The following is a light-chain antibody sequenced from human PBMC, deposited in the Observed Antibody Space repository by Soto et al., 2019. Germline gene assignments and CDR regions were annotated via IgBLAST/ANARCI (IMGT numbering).Light chain of an antibody. J-gene: IGLJ2*01. CDR1: SSDVGEYNY. CDR2: EVI. V-gene: IGLV2-14*01. Sequence: QSALTQPRSVSGSPGQSVTISCTGSSSDVGEYNYVSWYQQHPGKAPKLIIFEVINRPSGVSNRFSGSKSGNTASLIISGLQAEDEADYYCSSYTTSSTLVFGGGTQLTVL. CDR3: SSYTTSSTLV.